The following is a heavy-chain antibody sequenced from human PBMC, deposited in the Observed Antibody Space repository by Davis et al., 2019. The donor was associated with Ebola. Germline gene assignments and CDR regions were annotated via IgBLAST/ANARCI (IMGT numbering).Heavy chain of an antibody. V-gene: IGHV4-59*01. CDR2: MYYSGST. J-gene: IGHJ4*02. D-gene: IGHD6-13*01. CDR1: GGSISSSY. Sequence: SETLSLTCTVSGGSISSSYWSWIRQPPGKGLEWIGYMYYSGSTNYNPSLKSRVTISVDTSKNQFSLKLSSVTAADTAVYYCARIAAAGPYYFDYWGQGTLVTVSS. CDR3: ARIAAAGPYYFDY.